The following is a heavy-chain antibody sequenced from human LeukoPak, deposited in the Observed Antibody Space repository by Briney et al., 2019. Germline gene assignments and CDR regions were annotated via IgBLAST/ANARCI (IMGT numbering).Heavy chain of an antibody. J-gene: IGHJ4*02. Sequence: GASVKVSCEASGYTFTGYYIHWVRQAPGQGLEWMGWINPNSGDTNYAQKFQGRVTMTRDTSISTAYMELSSLRSDDTAVYYCARARTYCGGDCSYFDFWGQGTLVTVSS. CDR2: INPNSGDT. D-gene: IGHD2-21*02. CDR3: ARARTYCGGDCSYFDF. CDR1: GYTFTGYY. V-gene: IGHV1-2*02.